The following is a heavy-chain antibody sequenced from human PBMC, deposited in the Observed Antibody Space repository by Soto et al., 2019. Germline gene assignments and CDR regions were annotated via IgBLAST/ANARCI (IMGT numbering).Heavy chain of an antibody. J-gene: IGHJ5*02. CDR2: ISAYNSNT. CDR3: ARDMGLWRTGTNNWFDP. V-gene: IGHV1-18*01. CDR1: GYTFTSYG. Sequence: GASVKVSCKASGYTFTSYGISWVRQAPGQGLEWMGWISAYNSNTNYAQKLQGRVTMTTDTSTSTAYMELRSLRSDDTAVYYCARDMGLWRTGTNNWFDPWGQGTLVTVSS. D-gene: IGHD1-1*01.